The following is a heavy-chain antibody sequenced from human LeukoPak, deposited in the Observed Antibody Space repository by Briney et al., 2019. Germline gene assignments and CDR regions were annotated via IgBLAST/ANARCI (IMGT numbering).Heavy chain of an antibody. CDR3: VRGSTLRHYQY. CDR2: IYYSGST. V-gene: IGHV4-39*01. Sequence: SETLSLTCTVSGGSISSSTYYWGWIRRPPGKGLEWIGSIYYSGSTYYNPSLKSRVTVSVDTSKNQFSLKLSSVTATDTAVYYCVRGSTLRHYQYWGQGTLVTVSS. J-gene: IGHJ4*02. CDR1: GGSISSSTYY. D-gene: IGHD3-16*01.